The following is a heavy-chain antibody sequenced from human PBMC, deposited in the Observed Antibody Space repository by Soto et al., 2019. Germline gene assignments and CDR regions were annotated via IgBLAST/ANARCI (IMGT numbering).Heavy chain of an antibody. CDR1: GFTVIINY. D-gene: IGHD3-22*01. J-gene: IGHJ6*02. Sequence: PWGSLRLSCAASGFTVIINYMSWVRQAPGKGLEWVSVIYSGGSTYYADSVKGRFTISRDNSKNTLYLQMNSLRAEDTAVYYCASAYYYDSSGYQDPYYYYGMDVWGQGTTVTVSS. CDR2: IYSGGST. CDR3: ASAYYYDSSGYQDPYYYYGMDV. V-gene: IGHV3-53*01.